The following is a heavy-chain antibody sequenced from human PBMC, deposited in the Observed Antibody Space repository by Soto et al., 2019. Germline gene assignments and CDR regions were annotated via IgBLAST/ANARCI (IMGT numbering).Heavy chain of an antibody. J-gene: IGHJ6*02. CDR2: FGGDENYT. CDR1: GFTFSSYG. D-gene: IGHD3-3*01. V-gene: IGHV3-74*01. Sequence: GSLRLSCAASGFTFSSYGMHWVRQAPGKGLVWLSRFGGDENYTDYADSVRGRFTISRDIAKNTIYLQMNSLRAEDTAVYYCGKGKELGVVRYGLDAWGQGTTVTVS. CDR3: GKGKELGVVRYGLDA.